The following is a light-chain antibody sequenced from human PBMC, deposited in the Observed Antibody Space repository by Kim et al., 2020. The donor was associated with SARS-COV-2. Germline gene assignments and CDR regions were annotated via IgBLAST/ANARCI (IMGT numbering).Light chain of an antibody. CDR2: DVS. Sequence: QSALTQPASVSGSPGQSVTISCTGTSSDIGGYNDISWYQQHPGDPPKLMIFDVSNRPSGVASRSSGSKSGNTAALTISGLQTEDEADYYCSSYTSTSALYVFGTGTKVTVL. CDR1: SSDIGGYND. J-gene: IGLJ1*01. V-gene: IGLV2-14*01. CDR3: SSYTSTSALYV.